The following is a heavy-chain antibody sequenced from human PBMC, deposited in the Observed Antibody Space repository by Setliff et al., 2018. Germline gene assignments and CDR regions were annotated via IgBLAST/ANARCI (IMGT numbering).Heavy chain of an antibody. Sequence: ASVKVFCKASGYSFISYFFHWVRQAPGQGPEWLGTINPSGGGTTYAPRFKGRVTLTTATSTSTVYMEMSSLTSDDTAVYYCARAANAYYYMDVWGNGTTVTVSS. CDR2: INPSGGGT. J-gene: IGHJ6*03. V-gene: IGHV1-46*01. CDR1: GYSFISYF. CDR3: ARAANAYYYMDV.